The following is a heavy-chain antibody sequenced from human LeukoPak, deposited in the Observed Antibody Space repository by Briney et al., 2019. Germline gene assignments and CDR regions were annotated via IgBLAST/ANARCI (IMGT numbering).Heavy chain of an antibody. Sequence: PGGSLRLSCAASGFTFDDYGMSWVRHAPGKGLEWVSGINWNGGSTVYADSVKGRFTISRDNAKHSLYLQMNSLRAEDTALYYCARVKGIWFGEFDYWGQGTLVTVSS. D-gene: IGHD3-10*01. CDR2: INWNGGST. CDR3: ARVKGIWFGEFDY. V-gene: IGHV3-20*04. CDR1: GFTFDDYG. J-gene: IGHJ4*02.